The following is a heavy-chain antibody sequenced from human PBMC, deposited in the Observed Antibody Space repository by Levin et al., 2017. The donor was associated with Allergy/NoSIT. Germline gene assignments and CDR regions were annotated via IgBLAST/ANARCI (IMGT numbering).Heavy chain of an antibody. Sequence: GSLRLSCTVSGVSISSSTSYWGWIRQPPGKGLEWIVSIYYNERTYYNPSLKSRVTISVDTSKNQFSLKLSSVTAADTAVYFCSRHKDVYDWFDPWGQGTLVTVSS. CDR1: GVSISSSTSY. CDR2: IYYNERT. D-gene: IGHD5/OR15-5a*01. V-gene: IGHV4-39*01. CDR3: SRHKDVYDWFDP. J-gene: IGHJ5*02.